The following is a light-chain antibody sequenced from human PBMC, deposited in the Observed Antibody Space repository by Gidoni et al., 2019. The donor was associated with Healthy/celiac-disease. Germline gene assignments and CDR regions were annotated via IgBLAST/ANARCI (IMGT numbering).Light chain of an antibody. CDR3: SSYTSSSTQGV. V-gene: IGLV2-14*01. CDR2: EVS. J-gene: IGLJ2*01. Sequence: QSARTQPASGSGAPGQSITISCTGTSSDVGGYNYVSWYQQHPGTAPKLMIYEVSNRPSGVSNRFSGSKSGNTASLTISGLQAEDEADYYCSSYTSSSTQGVFGGGTKLTVL. CDR1: SSDVGGYNY.